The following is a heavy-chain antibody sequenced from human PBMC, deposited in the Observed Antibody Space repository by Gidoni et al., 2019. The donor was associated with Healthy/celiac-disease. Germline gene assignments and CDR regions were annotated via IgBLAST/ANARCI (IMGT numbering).Heavy chain of an antibody. V-gene: IGHV1-69*01. D-gene: IGHD6-19*01. J-gene: IGHJ6*02. CDR2: IIPIFGTA. CDR3: ARGRGGAVAGTTLVKWYYYYGMDV. CDR1: VGTFSSYP. Sequence: QVQLVQSGAEVKEPGSSVKVSCKASVGTFSSYPICLVPQAPGQGLGWMGGIIPIFGTANDAQKCQGRVTITADESTSTAYMELSSLRSEDTAVYYCARGRGGAVAGTTLVKWYYYYGMDVWGQGTTVTVSS.